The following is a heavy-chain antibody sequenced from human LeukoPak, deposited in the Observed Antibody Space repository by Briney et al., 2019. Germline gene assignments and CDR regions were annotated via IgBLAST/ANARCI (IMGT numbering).Heavy chain of an antibody. Sequence: PSQTLSLTCTVSGGSISSGDYCWSWIRQPPGKGLEWIGYIYYSGSTYYNPSLKSRVTISVDTSKNQFSLKLSFVTAADTAVYYCARDLSCSSTSCYAFDIWGQGTMVTVSS. CDR1: GGSISSGDYC. D-gene: IGHD2-2*01. CDR2: IYYSGST. CDR3: ARDLSCSSTSCYAFDI. J-gene: IGHJ3*02. V-gene: IGHV4-30-4*08.